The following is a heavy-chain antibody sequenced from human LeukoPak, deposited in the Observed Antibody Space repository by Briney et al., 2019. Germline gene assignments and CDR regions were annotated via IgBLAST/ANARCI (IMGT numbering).Heavy chain of an antibody. V-gene: IGHV3-9*01. CDR1: GFTFDDYA. J-gene: IGHJ6*02. D-gene: IGHD3-10*01. CDR2: ISWKSGSI. CDR3: AKDITMVRGVIKGVTGTTDYYYYYCMDV. Sequence: GGSLRLSCAASGFTFDDYAMHWVRHAPGKGLEWVSGISWKSGSIDYADSLKARFPISRDNPKISLYLQMNSLRAEDTALYYCAKDITMVRGVIKGVTGTTDYYYYYCMDVWGQGTTVTVSS.